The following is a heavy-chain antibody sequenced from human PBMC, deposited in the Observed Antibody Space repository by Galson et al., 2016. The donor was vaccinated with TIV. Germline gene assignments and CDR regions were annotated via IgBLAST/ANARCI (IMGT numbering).Heavy chain of an antibody. CDR2: IWYDGNTK. Sequence: SLRLSCAASGFTFSSYGMHWVRQAPGKGLEWVGVIWYDGNTKNYADFAMGQFTISRDNTKNTLYLQMNSLRVEDTAVYYCAREMGGTLTATRLYNWFDLWGQGTLVTVSS. V-gene: IGHV3-33*01. CDR1: GFTFSSYG. CDR3: AREMGGTLTATRLYNWFDL. J-gene: IGHJ5*02. D-gene: IGHD2-15*01.